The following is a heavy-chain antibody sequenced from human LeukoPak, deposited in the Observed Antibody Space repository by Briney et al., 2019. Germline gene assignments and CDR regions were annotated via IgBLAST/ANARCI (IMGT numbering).Heavy chain of an antibody. CDR3: ARKPYYDFWSGHWTDYYYYMDV. V-gene: IGHV3-74*01. CDR1: GFTFSTSW. CDR2: INTDGNTR. Sequence: PGGSLRLSCATSGFTFSTSWMHWVRQAPGKGLVWVSRINTDGNTRDYADSVKGRFTISRDNAKNSLYLQTNSLRAEDTAVYYCARKPYYDFWSGHWTDYYYYMDVWGKGTTVTVSS. J-gene: IGHJ6*03. D-gene: IGHD3-3*01.